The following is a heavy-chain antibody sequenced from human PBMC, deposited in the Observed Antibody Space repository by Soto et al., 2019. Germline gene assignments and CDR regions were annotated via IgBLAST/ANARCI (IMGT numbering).Heavy chain of an antibody. CDR2: ISGSGGST. Sequence: GGSLRLSCAASGFTFSSYAMSWVRQAPGKGLEWVSAISGSGGSTYYADSVKGRFTISRDNSKNTLYLQMNSLRAEDTAVYYCARGWCSGVYYSPYEHWGQGTLVTVSS. J-gene: IGHJ4*02. CDR1: GFTFSSYA. D-gene: IGHD2-15*01. V-gene: IGHV3-23*01. CDR3: ARGWCSGVYYSPYEH.